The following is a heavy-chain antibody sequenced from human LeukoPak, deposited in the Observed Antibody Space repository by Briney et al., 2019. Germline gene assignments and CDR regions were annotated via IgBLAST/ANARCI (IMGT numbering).Heavy chain of an antibody. D-gene: IGHD5-18*01. CDR3: AKPRVDSGTGSSYGHGLDF. CDR2: ISPQGIT. J-gene: IGHJ4*02. V-gene: IGHV3-23*01. Sequence: GGSLRLPCAASGFPFSAYAMTWVRQAPGKGPEWVSSISPQGITYYADSVKGRFTVSRDNSRNTLFLQMGSLRADDMAVYYCAKPRVDSGTGSSYGHGLDFWGQGTLVTVSS. CDR1: GFPFSAYA.